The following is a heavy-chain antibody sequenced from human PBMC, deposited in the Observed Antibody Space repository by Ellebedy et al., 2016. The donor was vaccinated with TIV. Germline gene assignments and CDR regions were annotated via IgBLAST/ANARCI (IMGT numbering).Heavy chain of an antibody. CDR2: FYTGGNT. CDR1: GFSVYTKF. V-gene: IGHV3-66*01. Sequence: GESLKISCAASGFSVYTKFMTWVRPAPGKGLAWVSGFYTGGNTYYAASVKDRFTISRDNSKNTVFLNMNSLRAEDTAVYYCAREGSGYASWGQGTLVTVSS. J-gene: IGHJ5*02. CDR3: AREGSGYAS. D-gene: IGHD3-3*01.